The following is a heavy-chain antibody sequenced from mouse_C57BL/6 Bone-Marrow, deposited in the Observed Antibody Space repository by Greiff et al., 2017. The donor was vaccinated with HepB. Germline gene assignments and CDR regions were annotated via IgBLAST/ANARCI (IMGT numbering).Heavy chain of an antibody. J-gene: IGHJ1*03. Sequence: QVHVKQPGAELVRPGSSVKLSCKASGYTFTSYWMHWVKQRPIQGLEWIGNIDPSDSETHYNQKFKDKATLTVDKSSSTAYMQLSSLTSEDSAVYYCARGGTTVVARLYWYFDVWGTGTTVTVSS. V-gene: IGHV1-52*01. CDR3: ARGGTTVVARLYWYFDV. CDR1: GYTFTSYW. D-gene: IGHD1-1*01. CDR2: IDPSDSET.